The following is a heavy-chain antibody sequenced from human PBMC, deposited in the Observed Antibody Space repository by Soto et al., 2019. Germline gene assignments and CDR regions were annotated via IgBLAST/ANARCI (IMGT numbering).Heavy chain of an antibody. Sequence: SGPTLVNPTQTLPLTCTFSGFSLSTSGVGVGWIRQPPGKALEWLALIYWDDDKRYSPSLKSRLTITNDTSKNQVVFTMTNMDPVDTATYYGGHWGMMFGVIIWFIWGKGTLVTVSS. V-gene: IGHV2-5*02. CDR1: GFSLSTSGVG. CDR2: IYWDDDK. CDR3: GHWGMMFGVIIWFI. J-gene: IGHJ4*02. D-gene: IGHD3-3*01.